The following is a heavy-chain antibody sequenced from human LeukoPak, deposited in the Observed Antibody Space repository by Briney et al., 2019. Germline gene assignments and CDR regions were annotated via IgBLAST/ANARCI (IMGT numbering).Heavy chain of an antibody. Sequence: PGGSLRLSCAASGFTFSSYGMTWVRQAPGKGLEWVSYISSSSSTIYYADSVKGRFTISRDNAKNSLYLQLNSLRAEDTAVYYCAKDFSVYYYDSRVLDYWGQGTLVTVSS. CDR2: ISSSSSTI. J-gene: IGHJ4*02. CDR1: GFTFSSYG. D-gene: IGHD3-22*01. V-gene: IGHV3-48*01. CDR3: AKDFSVYYYDSRVLDY.